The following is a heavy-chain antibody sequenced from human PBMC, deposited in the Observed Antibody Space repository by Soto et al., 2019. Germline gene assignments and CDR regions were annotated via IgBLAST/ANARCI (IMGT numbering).Heavy chain of an antibody. Sequence: PGGSLRLSCETSGLTFSIYMMNWVRQAPGKGLELVSSISGSGSYMYYADSVKGRFTISRENAKNSVYLQMNSLRADDTAVYYCAGPYEFGVYWGKGTQVTVSS. V-gene: IGHV3-21*01. D-gene: IGHD3-10*01. CDR1: GLTFSIYM. CDR2: ISGSGSYM. J-gene: IGHJ4*02. CDR3: AGPYEFGVY.